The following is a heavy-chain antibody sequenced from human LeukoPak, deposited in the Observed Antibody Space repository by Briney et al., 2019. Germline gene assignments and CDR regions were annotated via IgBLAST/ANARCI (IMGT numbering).Heavy chain of an antibody. CDR1: GGSISNNNYY. Sequence: SETLSLTCTVSGGSISNNNYYWAWIRQPPGKGLECIGSIYYSGSPYYNPSLKSRVTISVDTSKNQFSLRLSSVTAADTAVYYCARATYNYAWGTYRLIGYLDYWGQGTLVTVSS. J-gene: IGHJ4*02. V-gene: IGHV4-39*01. CDR2: IYYSGSP. D-gene: IGHD3-16*02. CDR3: ARATYNYAWGTYRLIGYLDY.